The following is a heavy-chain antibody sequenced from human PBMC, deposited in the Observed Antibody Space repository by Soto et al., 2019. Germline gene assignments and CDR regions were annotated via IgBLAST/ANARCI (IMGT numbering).Heavy chain of an antibody. CDR3: ARAPNIVVVVAATRHYYMDV. D-gene: IGHD2-15*01. J-gene: IGHJ6*03. Sequence: SETLSLTCAVYGGSFSGYYWSWIRQPPGRGLDWIGEINHSGSTNYNPSLKSRVTISVDTSKNQFSLKLSSVTAADTAVYYCARAPNIVVVVAATRHYYMDVWGKGTTVTVSS. V-gene: IGHV4-34*01. CDR2: INHSGST. CDR1: GGSFSGYY.